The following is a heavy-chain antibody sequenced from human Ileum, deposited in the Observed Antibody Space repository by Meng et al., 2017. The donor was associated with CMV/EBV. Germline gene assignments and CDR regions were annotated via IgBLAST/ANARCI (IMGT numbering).Heavy chain of an antibody. V-gene: IGHV3-23*01. D-gene: IGHD1-1*01. CDR1: GFIFSDFA. J-gene: IGHJ3*01. Sequence: GESLKIPCAAAGFIFSDFALSWVRQGPGKGLEWVSGISANGVDRYHADSVRGRFTISRDDSRTTLYLQMNSLRAEDTAVYYCVRGPWNIPHAFNVWGQGAMVTVSS. CDR2: ISANGVDR. CDR3: VRGPWNIPHAFNV.